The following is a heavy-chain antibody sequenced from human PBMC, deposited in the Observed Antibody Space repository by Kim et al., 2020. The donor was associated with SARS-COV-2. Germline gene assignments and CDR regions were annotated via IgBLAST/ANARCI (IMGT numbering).Heavy chain of an antibody. CDR1: GFTFSSYW. D-gene: IGHD3-3*01. V-gene: IGHV3-7*01. CDR3: ARDVAWSGWPPSKYYYYGMDV. Sequence: GGSLRLSCAASGFTFSSYWMSWVRQAPGNGLEWVANIKLDGSEKYYVDSVKGRFTISRDNAKNSLYLQMNSLRAEDTAVYYCARDVAWSGWPPSKYYYYGMDVWGQGTTVTVSS. J-gene: IGHJ6*02. CDR2: IKLDGSEK.